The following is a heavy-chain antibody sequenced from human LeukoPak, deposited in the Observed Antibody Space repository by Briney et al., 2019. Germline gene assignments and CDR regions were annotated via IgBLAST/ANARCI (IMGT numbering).Heavy chain of an antibody. CDR3: ARAPRGWAMGAFDI. J-gene: IGHJ3*02. CDR1: GYTFTSYY. CDR2: INPSGGST. Sequence: ASVKVSCKASGYTFTSYYMHWVRQAPGQGLEWMGIINPSGGSTSYVQKFQGRVTMTRDMSTSKVYMELSSLRSEDTAVYYCARAPRGWAMGAFDIWGQGTTVTVSS. V-gene: IGHV1-46*01. D-gene: IGHD5-18*01.